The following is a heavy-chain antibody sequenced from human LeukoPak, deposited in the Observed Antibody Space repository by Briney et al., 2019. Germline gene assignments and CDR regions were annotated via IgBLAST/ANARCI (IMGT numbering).Heavy chain of an antibody. CDR2: ISVSGRI. J-gene: IGHJ5*02. CDR1: GFTFSSYA. D-gene: IGHD6-13*01. V-gene: IGHV3-23*01. CDR3: AKEDSSSWFGNWFDP. Sequence: GGSLRLSCAGSGFTFSSYAMSWVRQAPGKGLDWVSAISVSGRIYYADSVKGRFTISRDNSKNTLYLQMKSLRTEDTALYCCAKEDSSSWFGNWFDPWGQGTLVTVSS.